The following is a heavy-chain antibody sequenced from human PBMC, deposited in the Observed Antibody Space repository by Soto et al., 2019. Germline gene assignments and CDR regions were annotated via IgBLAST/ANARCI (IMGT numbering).Heavy chain of an antibody. D-gene: IGHD1-1*01. CDR3: ARKAGTRGTLAY. CDR1: EFTFSDYY. J-gene: IGHJ4*02. V-gene: IGHV3-11*01. CDR2: ISSRGTTV. Sequence: QVQLVESGGGLVKPGGSLRLSCAASEFTFSDYYMTWIRQAPGKGLEGVSTISSRGTTVYYGDSVKGRFTISRDNAKNSRYLQMNSLRAEDPAVYYWARKAGTRGTLAYWGQGTLVTVSS.